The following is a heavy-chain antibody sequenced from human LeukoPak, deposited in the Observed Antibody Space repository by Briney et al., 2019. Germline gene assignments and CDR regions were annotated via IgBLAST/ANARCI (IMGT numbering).Heavy chain of an antibody. CDR2: ISGSGGST. J-gene: IGHJ6*03. D-gene: IGHD3-22*01. V-gene: IGHV3-23*01. CDR1: GFTFSSYA. Sequence: GGSLRLSCAASGFTFSSYAMSWVRQAPGKGLEWVSAISGSGGSTYYADSVKGRFTISRDNSKNTLYLQMNSLRAEDTAVYYCAKSGRNYYDSSGYRYYYYMDVWGKGTTVTISS. CDR3: AKSGRNYYDSSGYRYYYYMDV.